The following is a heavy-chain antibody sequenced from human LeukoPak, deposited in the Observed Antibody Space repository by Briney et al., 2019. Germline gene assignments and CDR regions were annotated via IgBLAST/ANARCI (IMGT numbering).Heavy chain of an antibody. CDR2: ISSSSSYI. CDR1: GFTFSSYS. J-gene: IGHJ4*02. V-gene: IGHV3-21*01. CDR3: ARTYDSSGYYEGFDY. D-gene: IGHD3-22*01. Sequence: KAGGSLRLSCAASGFTFSSYSMNWVRQAPGKGLEWVSSISSSSSYIYYADSVKGRFTISRDNAKNSLYLQMNSLRAEDTVVYYCARTYDSSGYYEGFDYWGQGTLVTVSS.